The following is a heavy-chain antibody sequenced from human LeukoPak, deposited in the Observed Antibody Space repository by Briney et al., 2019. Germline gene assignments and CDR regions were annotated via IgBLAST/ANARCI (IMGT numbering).Heavy chain of an antibody. CDR1: GFTFSSYA. J-gene: IGHJ3*02. CDR3: AKVKGHIVVVIANKYAFDI. D-gene: IGHD2-21*01. V-gene: IGHV3-23*01. CDR2: ISGSGGST. Sequence: PGGSLRLSCAASGFTFSSYAMCWVRQAPGKGLEWVSAISGSGGSTYYADSVKGRFTISRDNSKNTLYLQMNSLRAEDTAVYYCAKVKGHIVVVIANKYAFDIWGQGTMVTVSS.